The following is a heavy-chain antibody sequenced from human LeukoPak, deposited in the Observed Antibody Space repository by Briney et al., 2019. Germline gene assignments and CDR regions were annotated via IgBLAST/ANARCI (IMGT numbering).Heavy chain of an antibody. Sequence: SVNVSCKASGGTLSIYATSGVRQAPGQGLEWMGGIFTILGTANYAQKFQGRVTITTEESTSTAYMELSSLRCEDTSVYYCARAKMATIGNYFDYWGQGTLVTVS. D-gene: IGHD5-24*01. CDR1: GGTLSIYA. J-gene: IGHJ4*02. CDR3: ARAKMATIGNYFDY. CDR2: IFTILGTA. V-gene: IGHV1-69*05.